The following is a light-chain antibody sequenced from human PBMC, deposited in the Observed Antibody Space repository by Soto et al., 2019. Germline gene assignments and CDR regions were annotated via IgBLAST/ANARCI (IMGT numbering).Light chain of an antibody. CDR1: QGIRND. CDR2: AAS. J-gene: IGKJ1*01. CDR3: LQDYNFPWT. Sequence: AIQMTQSPSSLSASVGDRVTITCRASQGIRNDLGWYQQKPGKAPKLLIYAASTLQSGVPSRFSGSGSVTDFTLTISSLQPEDFASYYCLQDYNFPWTFGQGTKVEIK. V-gene: IGKV1-6*01.